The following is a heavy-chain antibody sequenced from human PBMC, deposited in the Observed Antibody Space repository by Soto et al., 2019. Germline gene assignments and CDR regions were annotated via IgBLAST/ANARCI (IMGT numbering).Heavy chain of an antibody. V-gene: IGHV5-51*01. D-gene: IGHD3-3*01. CDR3: ARGGVSTRTFDY. CDR1: GYNFAGYW. CDR2: IYPSDSDT. J-gene: IGHJ4*02. Sequence: GESLKISCKGSGYNFAGYWIAWVRQMPGKGLELMGIIYPSDSDTRYRPSFQGQVTISADKSISSAYLQWSSLRASDTAMYYCARGGVSTRTFDYWSQGTPVTVSS.